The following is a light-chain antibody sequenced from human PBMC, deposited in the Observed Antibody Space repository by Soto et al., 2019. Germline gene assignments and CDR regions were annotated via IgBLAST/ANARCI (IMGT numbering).Light chain of an antibody. J-gene: IGKJ5*01. V-gene: IGKV3-11*01. Sequence: EIVLTQSPATLSLSPGERATLSCRASQSVRNYLAWYQHKPGQAPRLLIYEASNRAAGIPARFSGSGSGTDFTLTISSLEPEDLAVYYCQQRNNWPRITFGQGTRLEIK. CDR2: EAS. CDR1: QSVRNY. CDR3: QQRNNWPRIT.